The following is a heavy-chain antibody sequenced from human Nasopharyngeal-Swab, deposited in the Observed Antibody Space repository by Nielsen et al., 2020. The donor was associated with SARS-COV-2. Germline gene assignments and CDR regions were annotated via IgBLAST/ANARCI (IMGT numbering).Heavy chain of an antibody. CDR2: ISANGGSK. V-gene: IGHV3-23*01. CDR1: GFTFSSYA. D-gene: IGHD6-13*01. J-gene: IGHJ5*02. Sequence: GGFLRLSCAASGFTFSSYAMNWVRQAPGKGLEWVSGISANGGSKFYADSVRGRFTISRDNSKNTVYLQMNSLRADDTAVYFCAKEPIVAAAAGTRSDWFDPWGQGTLVTV. CDR3: AKEPIVAAAAGTRSDWFDP.